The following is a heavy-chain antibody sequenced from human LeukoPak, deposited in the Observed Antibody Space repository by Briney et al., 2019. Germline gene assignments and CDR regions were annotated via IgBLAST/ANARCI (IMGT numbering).Heavy chain of an antibody. Sequence: ASVKVSSQASGYTFTCYYMHCVRQAPGQGLEWMGWINPNSGGTNYAQKFQGRVTMTRDTSISTAYMELSRLRSDDTAVYYCAREVLGATSFDYWGQGTLVTVSS. V-gene: IGHV1-2*02. J-gene: IGHJ4*02. CDR1: GYTFTCYY. CDR2: INPNSGGT. CDR3: AREVLGATSFDY. D-gene: IGHD1-26*01.